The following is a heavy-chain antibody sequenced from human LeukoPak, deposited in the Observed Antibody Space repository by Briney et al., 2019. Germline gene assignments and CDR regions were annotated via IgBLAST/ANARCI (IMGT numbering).Heavy chain of an antibody. V-gene: IGHV3-23*01. CDR3: AKDRSLDGGNSNGYFDS. D-gene: IGHD4-23*01. J-gene: IGHJ4*02. CDR1: GFTFSSYW. Sequence: GGSLRLSCAASGFTFSSYWMNWVRQAPGKGLEWGSIISGSAGSTYYADSVKGRFTISRDNSKNTLFLQMNSLRAEDTAVYYCAKDRSLDGGNSNGYFDSWGQGTLVTVSS. CDR2: ISGSAGST.